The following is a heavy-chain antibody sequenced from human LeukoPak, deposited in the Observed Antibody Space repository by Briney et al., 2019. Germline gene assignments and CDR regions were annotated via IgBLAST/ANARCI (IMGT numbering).Heavy chain of an antibody. CDR1: GGSISSYY. Sequence: SETLSPTCTVSGGSISSYYWSWIRQPPGKGLEWIGYIYYSGSTNYNPSLKSRVTISVDTSKNQFSLKLSSVTAADTAVYYCARGGAWLADAFDIWGQGTMVTASS. CDR3: ARGGAWLADAFDI. V-gene: IGHV4-59*01. D-gene: IGHD6-19*01. J-gene: IGHJ3*02. CDR2: IYYSGST.